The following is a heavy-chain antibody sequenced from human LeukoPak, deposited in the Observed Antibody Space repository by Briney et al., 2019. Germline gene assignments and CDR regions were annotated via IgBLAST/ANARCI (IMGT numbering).Heavy chain of an antibody. CDR3: AKQLGYCSDGSCYFPY. D-gene: IGHD2-15*01. CDR2: ISNNGGYT. V-gene: IGHV3-23*01. Sequence: GGSLRLSCAASGFTFANYAMSWVRQAPGKGLEWVSAISNNGGYTYYADSVQGRFTISRDNSKSTLCLQMNSLRAEDTAVYYCAKQLGYCSDGSCYFPYWGQGTLVTVSS. CDR1: GFTFANYA. J-gene: IGHJ4*02.